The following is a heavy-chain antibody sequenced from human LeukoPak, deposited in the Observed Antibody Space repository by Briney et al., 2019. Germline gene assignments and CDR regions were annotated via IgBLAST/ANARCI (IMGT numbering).Heavy chain of an antibody. V-gene: IGHV1-8*03. CDR3: VRAVGGTMIVVVTPLLDYYYMDV. D-gene: IGHD3-22*01. CDR1: GYTFTSYD. Sequence: ASVKVSCNASGYTFTSYDINWVRHAPGQGLEWMGWTNTNSGNTSYALKFQGRVTITRNTSISTAYVELSSLRSEDTGVYYCVRAVGGTMIVVVTPLLDYYYMDVWGKGTTVTVSS. J-gene: IGHJ6*03. CDR2: TNTNSGNT.